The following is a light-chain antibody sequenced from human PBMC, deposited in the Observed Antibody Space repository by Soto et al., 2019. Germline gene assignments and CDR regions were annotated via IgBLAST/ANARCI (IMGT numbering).Light chain of an antibody. CDR1: QSVSSID. CDR3: QQYNNWPQT. CDR2: GAS. J-gene: IGKJ1*01. Sequence: EIVLTQSPGPLSLSPGQTATLSCRASQSVSSIDLAWYQQKPGQAPRLLIYGASTRATVIPARFSGSGSGTEFTLTISSLQSEDFAVYYCQQYNNWPQTFGQGTKVDIK. V-gene: IGKV3-15*01.